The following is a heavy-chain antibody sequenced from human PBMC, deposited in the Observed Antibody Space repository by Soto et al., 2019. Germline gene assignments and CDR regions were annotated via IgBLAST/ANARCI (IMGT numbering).Heavy chain of an antibody. D-gene: IGHD2-8*02. CDR2: IGTLHDT. CDR1: GFTFSAYD. J-gene: IGHJ5*02. Sequence: EVQLVESGGGLVQPGGSLRLSCAAFGFTFSAYDMHWVRQPTGKGLEWVSAIGTLHDTYYPDSVKGRFTISRENAKNSLYLQMNSLTTGDTAVYYCARQASYWHGGGGWFDPWGQGTLVTVSS. CDR3: ARQASYWHGGGGWFDP. V-gene: IGHV3-13*01.